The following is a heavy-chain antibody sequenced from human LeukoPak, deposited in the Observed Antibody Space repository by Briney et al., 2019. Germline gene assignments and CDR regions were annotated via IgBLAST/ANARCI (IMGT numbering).Heavy chain of an antibody. CDR1: GFTFSSYA. J-gene: IGHJ4*02. Sequence: PRGSLRLSCAASGFTFSSYAMHWVRQAPGKGLEWVAVISYDGSNKYYADSVKGRFTISRDNSKNTLYLQMNSLRAEDTAVYYCARSRDTYYDYVWGSYRLYNEFDYWGQGTLVTVSS. CDR2: ISYDGSNK. V-gene: IGHV3-30-3*01. CDR3: ARSRDTYYDYVWGSYRLYNEFDY. D-gene: IGHD3-16*02.